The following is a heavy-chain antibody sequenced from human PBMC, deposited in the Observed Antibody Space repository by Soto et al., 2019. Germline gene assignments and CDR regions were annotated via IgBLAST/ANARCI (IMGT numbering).Heavy chain of an antibody. Sequence: GGSLRLSCAASGFTFNSYAMSWVRQVPGKGLEWVSVISYSGSSKYYADSVRGRFTISRDNSKNTLYLQMNSLRAEDTAVYYCAKAVGWSGYDPRDAFDIWGQGTMVTVSS. V-gene: IGHV3-30*18. CDR3: AKAVGWSGYDPRDAFDI. J-gene: IGHJ3*02. CDR2: ISYSGSSK. D-gene: IGHD5-12*01. CDR1: GFTFNSYA.